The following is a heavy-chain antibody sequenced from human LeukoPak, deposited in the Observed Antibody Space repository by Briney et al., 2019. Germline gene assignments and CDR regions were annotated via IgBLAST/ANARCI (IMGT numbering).Heavy chain of an antibody. Sequence: SSETLSLTCAVYGGSFSGYYWSWIRQPPGKGLEWIGYIYYSGSTNYNPYLKSRVTISVDTSKNQFSLKLSSVTAADTAVYYCASSTKRTPWYFDLWGRGTLVTVSS. CDR2: IYYSGST. V-gene: IGHV4-59*01. D-gene: IGHD1-14*01. CDR3: ASSTKRTPWYFDL. CDR1: GGSFSGYY. J-gene: IGHJ2*01.